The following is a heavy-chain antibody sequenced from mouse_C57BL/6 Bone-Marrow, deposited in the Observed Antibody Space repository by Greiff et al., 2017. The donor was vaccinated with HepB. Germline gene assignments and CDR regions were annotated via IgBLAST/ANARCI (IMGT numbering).Heavy chain of an antibody. Sequence: QVQLQQSGAELAKPGASVKLSCKASGYTFTSYWMHWVKQRPGQGLEWIGYINPSSGYTKYNQKFKDKATLTAAKSSSTAYMQLSSLTYEGSAVYYCARDGEADYFDYWGQGTTLTVSS. V-gene: IGHV1-7*01. D-gene: IGHD2-13*01. CDR3: ARDGEADYFDY. J-gene: IGHJ2*01. CDR2: INPSSGYT. CDR1: GYTFTSYW.